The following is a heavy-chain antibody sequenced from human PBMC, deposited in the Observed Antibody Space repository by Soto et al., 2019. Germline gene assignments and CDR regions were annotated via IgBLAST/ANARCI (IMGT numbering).Heavy chain of an antibody. CDR1: GYTFSAYY. CDR2: INPNSGAT. V-gene: IGHV1-2*04. CDR3: ARARPNVPPNWFAP. J-gene: IGHJ5*02. D-gene: IGHD7-27*01. Sequence: QVQLVQSGAEVTKPGASVKVSCRASGYTFSAYYLHWVRQAPGQGLEWMGWINPNSGATKYAQKFQGWAAMTRDTSITTAYMELSRLISDDTAVYYCARARPNVPPNWFAPWGQGTLVTVSS.